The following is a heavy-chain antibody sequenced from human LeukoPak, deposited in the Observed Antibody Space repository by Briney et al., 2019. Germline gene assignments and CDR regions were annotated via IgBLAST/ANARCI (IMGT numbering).Heavy chain of an antibody. J-gene: IGHJ4*02. V-gene: IGHV3-30*04. D-gene: IGHD4-17*01. CDR3: ARDLGTVTTNY. CDR1: GFTFSSYA. CDR2: ISYDGSNK. Sequence: GGSLRLSCAASGFTFSSYAMHWVRQAPGKGLEWVAVISYDGSNKYYADSVKGRSTISRDNSKNTPYLQMNSLRAEDTAVYYCARDLGTVTTNYWGQGTLVTVSS.